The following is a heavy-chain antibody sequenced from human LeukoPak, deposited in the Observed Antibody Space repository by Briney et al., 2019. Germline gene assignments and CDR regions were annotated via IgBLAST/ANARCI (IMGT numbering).Heavy chain of an antibody. J-gene: IGHJ4*02. D-gene: IGHD3-10*01. CDR3: AKGDGILWFGESNFDY. V-gene: IGHV3-23*01. CDR1: GLTFSSYA. Sequence: GGSLRLSCAASGLTFSSYAMSWVRQAPGKGLEWVSAISGSGGSTYYADSVKGRFTISRDNSKNTLYLQMSSLRAEDTAVYYCAKGDGILWFGESNFDYWGQGTLVTVSS. CDR2: ISGSGGST.